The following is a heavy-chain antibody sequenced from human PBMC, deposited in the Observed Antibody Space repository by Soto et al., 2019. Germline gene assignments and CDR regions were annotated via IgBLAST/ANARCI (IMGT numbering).Heavy chain of an antibody. D-gene: IGHD5-18*01. CDR3: ARERGYSYGHLDY. CDR1: GGTFSSYA. CDR2: IIPIFGTA. J-gene: IGHJ4*02. V-gene: IGHV1-69*13. Sequence: GASVKVSCKASGGTFSSYAISWVRQAPGQGLEWMGGIIPIFGTANYAQKFQGRVTITADESTSTAYMELSSLRSEDTAVYYCARERGYSYGHLDYWGQGTLVTVSS.